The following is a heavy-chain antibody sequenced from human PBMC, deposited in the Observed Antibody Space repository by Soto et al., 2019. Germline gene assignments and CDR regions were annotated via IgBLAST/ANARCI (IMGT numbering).Heavy chain of an antibody. Sequence: GGSLRLSCAASGFTFSSYSMNWVRQAPGKGLEWVSSISSSSSYIYYADSVKGRFTISRDDAKNSLYLQMNSLRAEDTAVYYCARDAGTHSSGWYYYSDYWGQGTLVTVSS. CDR1: GFTFSSYS. CDR2: ISSSSSYI. D-gene: IGHD6-19*01. J-gene: IGHJ4*02. V-gene: IGHV3-21*01. CDR3: ARDAGTHSSGWYYYSDY.